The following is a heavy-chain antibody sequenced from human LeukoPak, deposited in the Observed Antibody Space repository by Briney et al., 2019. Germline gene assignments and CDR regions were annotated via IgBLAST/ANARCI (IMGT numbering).Heavy chain of an antibody. Sequence: GGSLRLSCAVSGLTFSRYAMSWVRQAPGKGLEWVSAISESGSGTYYADSVKGRFTISRDNSKDTLSLQMNCLRAEDTAVYYCARGYGDYRNYWGQGTLVTVSS. V-gene: IGHV3-23*01. CDR1: GLTFSRYA. CDR3: ARGYGDYRNY. J-gene: IGHJ4*02. CDR2: ISESGSGT. D-gene: IGHD4-17*01.